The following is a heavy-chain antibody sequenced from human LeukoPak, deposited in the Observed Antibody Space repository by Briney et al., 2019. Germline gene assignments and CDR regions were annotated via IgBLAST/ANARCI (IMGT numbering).Heavy chain of an antibody. CDR1: GFTFSSYS. J-gene: IGHJ4*02. CDR2: ISSGSSSI. Sequence: GGSLRLSCAASGFTFSSYSMNWVRQAPGKGLEWISYISSGSSSIYYADSVKGRFTISRDNAKHSLYLQMNSPSDEDTAVYFCARDGYNSYDYWGQGTLVTVSS. V-gene: IGHV3-48*02. CDR3: ARDGYNSYDY. D-gene: IGHD5-24*01.